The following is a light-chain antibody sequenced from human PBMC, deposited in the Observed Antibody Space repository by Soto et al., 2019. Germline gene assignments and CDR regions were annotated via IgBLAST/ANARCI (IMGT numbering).Light chain of an antibody. CDR1: QSVSTN. J-gene: IGKJ2*01. CDR2: AAS. Sequence: EIVMTQSPATLSVSPGERATLSCRASQSVSTNLAWYQQKPGQAPRLLIYAASSRATDLPARFSGSGSGTDFTLTISSLQSEDFAVYYCQQYDDWPLYTFGQGNKLEIK. V-gene: IGKV3-15*01. CDR3: QQYDDWPLYT.